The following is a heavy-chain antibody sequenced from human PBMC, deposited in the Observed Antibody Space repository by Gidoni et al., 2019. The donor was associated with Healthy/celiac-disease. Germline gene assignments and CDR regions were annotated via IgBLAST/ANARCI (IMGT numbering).Heavy chain of an antibody. CDR3: ARGFEDIVVVPAARAGAFAL. J-gene: IGHJ3*01. V-gene: IGHV4-4*02. Sequence: QVQLQESGPGLVKPAGTLSRTCAVSGGSSSSSNWWRWVRQPPGKGLEWIGEINHSGSTNYNPSLKSRVTISVDKSKTQFSLKLRSVTAADTAVYYCARGFEDIVVVPAARAGAFALWGQGTMVTVSS. CDR1: GGSSSSSNW. CDR2: INHSGST. D-gene: IGHD2-2*01.